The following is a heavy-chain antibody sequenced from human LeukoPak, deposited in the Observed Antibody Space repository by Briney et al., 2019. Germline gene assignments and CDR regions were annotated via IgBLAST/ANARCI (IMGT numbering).Heavy chain of an antibody. CDR1: GYTFTRYY. D-gene: IGHD2-15*01. V-gene: IGHV1-2*06. Sequence: ASVKVSCKASGYTFTRYYIIWVRQAPGQGLKWMGRINPNSGGTQYAQEFQGRVTMTRETSISTAYMELSRLRSDDTAVYYCARGYCSGGGCYSVENWFDPWGQGTLVTVSS. J-gene: IGHJ5*02. CDR2: INPNSGGT. CDR3: ARGYCSGGGCYSVENWFDP.